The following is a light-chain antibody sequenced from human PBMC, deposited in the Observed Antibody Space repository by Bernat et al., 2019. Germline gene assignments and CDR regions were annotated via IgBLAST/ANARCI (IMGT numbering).Light chain of an antibody. CDR3: QQYGSSPIT. CDR2: DAS. V-gene: IGKV3D-20*01. Sequence: EIVLTQSPATLSLSPGERATLSCGASQSVSSSYLAWYQQKPGLAPWRLIYDASSRATGIPDRFSGSGSGTDFTLTISRLEPEDFAVYYCQQYGSSPITFGQGTRLEIK. J-gene: IGKJ5*01. CDR1: QSVSSSY.